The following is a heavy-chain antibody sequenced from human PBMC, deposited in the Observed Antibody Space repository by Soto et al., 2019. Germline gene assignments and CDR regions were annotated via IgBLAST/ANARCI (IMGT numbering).Heavy chain of an antibody. CDR2: ISAYNGNT. CDR1: GYTFTSYG. CDR3: ARDKGVSSSWYSGTYYYYGMDV. V-gene: IGHV1-18*01. J-gene: IGHJ6*02. Sequence: GVSVKVSCKASGYTFTSYGISWVRQAPGQGLEWMGWISAYNGNTNYAQKLQGRVTMTTDTSTSTAYMELRSLRSDDTAVYYCARDKGVSSSWYSGTYYYYGMDVWGQGTTVTVSS. D-gene: IGHD6-13*01.